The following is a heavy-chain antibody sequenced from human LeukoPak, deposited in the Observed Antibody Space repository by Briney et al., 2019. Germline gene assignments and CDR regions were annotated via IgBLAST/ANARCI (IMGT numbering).Heavy chain of an antibody. CDR2: ISSSGSSI. Sequence: GGSLRLSCAASGFTFSSYEMNWVRQAPGKGLEWVSYISSSGSSIYYANSVKGRFTISRDNAKNSLYLQMNSLSAEDTAVYYCATVGRSTRPGHWGQGALVTVSS. D-gene: IGHD6-6*01. J-gene: IGHJ4*02. V-gene: IGHV3-48*03. CDR3: ATVGRSTRPGH. CDR1: GFTFSSYE.